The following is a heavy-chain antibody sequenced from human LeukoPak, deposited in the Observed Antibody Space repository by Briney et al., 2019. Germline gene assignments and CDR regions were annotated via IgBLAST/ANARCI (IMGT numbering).Heavy chain of an antibody. D-gene: IGHD2-15*01. CDR3: AKCADSRYYFDY. J-gene: IGHJ4*02. V-gene: IGHV3-23*01. CDR1: GFTFSDYA. CDR2: IKATDNSA. Sequence: PGGSLRLSCAASGFTFSDYAMSWVRQAPGKGLEWVSAIKATDNSAYYADSVKGWFAISRDNSKNTLYLQMNSLRAEDTAVYYCAKCADSRYYFDYWGQRTLVTVSS.